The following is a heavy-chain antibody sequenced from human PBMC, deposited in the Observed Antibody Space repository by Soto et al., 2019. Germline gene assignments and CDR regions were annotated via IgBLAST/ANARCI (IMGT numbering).Heavy chain of an antibody. Sequence: SDTLSLTCTVSGGSLSSGDYYWSWIRQPPGKGLEWIGYIYYSGSTYYNPSLKSRVTISVDTSKNQFSLKLSSVTAADTAVYYCARDRQVWFGESLMDVWGQGTTVNVSS. CDR1: GGSLSSGDYY. D-gene: IGHD3-10*01. J-gene: IGHJ6*02. V-gene: IGHV4-30-4*02. CDR2: IYYSGST. CDR3: ARDRQVWFGESLMDV.